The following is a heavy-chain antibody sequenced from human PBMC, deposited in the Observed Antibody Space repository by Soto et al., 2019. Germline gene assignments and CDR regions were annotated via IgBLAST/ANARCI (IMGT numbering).Heavy chain of an antibody. CDR2: INHSGST. V-gene: IGHV4-34*01. J-gene: IGHJ6*02. Sequence: SETLSLTCAVYGGSFSGYYWSWIRQPPGKGLEWIGEINHSGSTNYNPSLKSRVTISVDTSKNQFSLKLSSVTAADTAVYYCARDLRVHGSGSYRYYYGMDVWGQGTTVTVSS. CDR3: ARDLRVHGSGSYRYYYGMDV. D-gene: IGHD3-10*01. CDR1: GGSFSGYY.